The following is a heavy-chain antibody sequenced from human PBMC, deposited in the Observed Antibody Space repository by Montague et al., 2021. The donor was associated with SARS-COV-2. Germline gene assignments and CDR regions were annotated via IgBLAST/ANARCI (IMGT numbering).Heavy chain of an antibody. Sequence: SETLSLTCAVYGGSFSGYYWTWIRQSPGKGLEWIAEINHSGTTNYNFNPSLRSRVTISVDTSKSQFSLKLSSVIAADTGVYYCARWDPQTLTLIGLRGKSASDYWGQGTLVTASS. D-gene: IGHD4-23*01. CDR1: GGSFSGYY. CDR2: INHSGTT. J-gene: IGHJ4*02. V-gene: IGHV4-34*01. CDR3: ARWDPQTLTLIGLRGKSASDY.